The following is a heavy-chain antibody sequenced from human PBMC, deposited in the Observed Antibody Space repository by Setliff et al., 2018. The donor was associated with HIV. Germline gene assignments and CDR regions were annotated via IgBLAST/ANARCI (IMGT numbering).Heavy chain of an antibody. J-gene: IGHJ4*02. D-gene: IGHD1-26*01. V-gene: IGHV4-39*01. CDR2: IYYSGDT. CDR3: TRHRGPPWDAFDI. CDR1: GGSITSSGYH. Sequence: SETLSLTCSVSGGSITSSGYHWGWIRQPPGKGLEWIGNIYYSGDTFYNASLRSRLTLSVDTSKNQFSLKLNSVTASDTAMYYCTRHRGPPWDAFDIWGQGTLVTVSS.